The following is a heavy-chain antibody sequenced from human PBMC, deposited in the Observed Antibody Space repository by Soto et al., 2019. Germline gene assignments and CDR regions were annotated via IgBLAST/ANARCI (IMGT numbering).Heavy chain of an antibody. V-gene: IGHV2-5*02. Sequence: QITLKESGHTLLKPTQTLTLTCSVSGFSLSTSGLGVGSIRQPPGKSLEWLALLYWDDVQRYTPSLQTRLNITKDDSRDQVVLTMTNMDPVDTATYYCAHSPCSGGTCYLFDYWGQGALVTVSS. CDR2: LYWDDVQ. J-gene: IGHJ4*02. CDR3: AHSPCSGGTCYLFDY. D-gene: IGHD2-15*01. CDR1: GFSLSTSGLG.